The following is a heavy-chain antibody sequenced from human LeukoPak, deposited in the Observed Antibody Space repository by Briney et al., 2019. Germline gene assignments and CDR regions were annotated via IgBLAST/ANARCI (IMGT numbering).Heavy chain of an antibody. D-gene: IGHD2-15*01. Sequence: KPGESLKISCTGSGYSFTRYWIGWVRQMPGKGLEWMGIIYPGDSDTKYSPSFQGQVTISVDKSINTAYLQWSSLKASDTAMYYCARPGYCSGGSCPWGGMDVWGQGTTVTVSS. CDR1: GYSFTRYW. J-gene: IGHJ6*02. V-gene: IGHV5-51*01. CDR3: ARPGYCSGGSCPWGGMDV. CDR2: IYPGDSDT.